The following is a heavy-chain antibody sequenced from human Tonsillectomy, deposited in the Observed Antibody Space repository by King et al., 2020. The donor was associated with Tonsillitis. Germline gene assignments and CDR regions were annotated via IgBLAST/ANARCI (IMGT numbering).Heavy chain of an antibody. CDR3: TTNIMITFGGVIVNFDY. J-gene: IGHJ4*02. CDR1: GFTFSNAW. Sequence: GQLVQSGGGLVKPGGSLRLSCAASGFTFSNAWMNWVRQAPGKGLEWVGRIKSKTDGGTTDYAAPVKGRFTISRDDSKNPLYLQMNNLKTEDTAVYYCTTNIMITFGGVIVNFDYWGQGTLVTVSS. CDR2: IKSKTDGGTT. D-gene: IGHD3-16*02. V-gene: IGHV3-15*07.